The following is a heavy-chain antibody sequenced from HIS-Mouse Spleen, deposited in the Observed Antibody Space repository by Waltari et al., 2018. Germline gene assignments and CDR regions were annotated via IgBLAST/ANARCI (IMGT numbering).Heavy chain of an antibody. V-gene: IGHV4-39*07. CDR3: AREIPYSSSWYDWYFDL. J-gene: IGHJ2*01. CDR2: IYYGGGT. Sequence: QLQLQESGPGLVKPSETLSLTCTVSGGSISSSSYYWGWIRQPPGKGLGWIGCIYYGGGTYYSPSLMSRVTMSVDTSKSQFSLKLSSVTAADTAVYYCAREIPYSSSWYDWYFDLWGRGTLVTVSS. CDR1: GGSISSSSYY. D-gene: IGHD6-13*01.